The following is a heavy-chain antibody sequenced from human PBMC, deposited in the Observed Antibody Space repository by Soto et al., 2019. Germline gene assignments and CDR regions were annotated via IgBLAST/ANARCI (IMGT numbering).Heavy chain of an antibody. D-gene: IGHD3-22*01. CDR1: GYTFTSYG. J-gene: IGHJ3*02. CDR2: ISAYNGNT. Sequence: VASVKVSCKASGYTFTSYGISWVRQAPGQGLEWMGWISAYNGNTNYAQKLQGRVTMTTDTSTSTAYMELRSLRSDDTAVYCCARVIVVVTNDAFDIWGQGTMVTVSS. V-gene: IGHV1-18*04. CDR3: ARVIVVVTNDAFDI.